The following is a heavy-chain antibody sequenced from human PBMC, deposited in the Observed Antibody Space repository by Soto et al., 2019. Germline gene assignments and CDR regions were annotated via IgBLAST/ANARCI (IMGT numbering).Heavy chain of an antibody. CDR1: GYTFTNYD. Sequence: QVQLVQSGAEVKKPGASVKVSCKASGYTFTNYDINWVRQAPGQGLEWMGWMDPNSGNTDYAQKFQGRVTITRNTSISTAYLELSSLSSEDTAVYSCARGRGWRDYWCQGTLVTVSS. D-gene: IGHD6-19*01. J-gene: IGHJ4*02. CDR3: ARGRGWRDY. CDR2: MDPNSGNT. V-gene: IGHV1-8*01.